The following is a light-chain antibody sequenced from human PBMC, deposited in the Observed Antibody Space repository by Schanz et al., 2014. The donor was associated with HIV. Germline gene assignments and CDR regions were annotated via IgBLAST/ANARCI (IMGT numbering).Light chain of an antibody. CDR3: QVWDTFISAV. CDR2: YDT. Sequence: SYELTQPPSVSVAPGKTARITCGGNNVGIKSVHWYQQKPGQAPGMVISYDTDRPSGIPERFSGSNSGHTATLTISRVEAGDEADYYCQVWDTFISAVFGGGTKLTVL. V-gene: IGLV3-21*01. J-gene: IGLJ2*01. CDR1: NVGIKS.